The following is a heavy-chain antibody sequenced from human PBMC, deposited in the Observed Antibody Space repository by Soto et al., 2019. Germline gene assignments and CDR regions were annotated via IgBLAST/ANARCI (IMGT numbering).Heavy chain of an antibody. J-gene: IGHJ4*02. D-gene: IGHD3-10*01. V-gene: IGHV4-38-2*02. CDR2: IYHSGST. Sequence: KASETLSLTCAFSVYSISSGYYWGWIRQPPGKGLEWIGSIYHSGSTYYNPSLKSRVTISVDTSKNQFSLKLSSVTAADTAVYYCARDRVRGVILIDYFEYWGQVTLVIVSS. CDR3: ARDRVRGVILIDYFEY. CDR1: VYSISSGYY.